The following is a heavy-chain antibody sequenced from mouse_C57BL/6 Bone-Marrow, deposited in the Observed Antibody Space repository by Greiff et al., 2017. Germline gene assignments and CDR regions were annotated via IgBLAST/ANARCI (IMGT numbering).Heavy chain of an antibody. D-gene: IGHD1-1*01. Sequence: QVQLQQPGAELVMPGASVKLSCKASGYTFTSYWMHWVKQRPGQGLEWIGEIDPSDSYTNYNQKFKGKSTLTVDKSSSTAYMQLSSLTSEDSAVYYCAREGGGSSLFAYWGQGPLVTVSA. CDR3: AREGGGSSLFAY. CDR1: GYTFTSYW. V-gene: IGHV1-69*01. CDR2: IDPSDSYT. J-gene: IGHJ3*01.